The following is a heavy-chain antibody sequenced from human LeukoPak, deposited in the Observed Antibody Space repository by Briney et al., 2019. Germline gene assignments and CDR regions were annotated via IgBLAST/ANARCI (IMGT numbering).Heavy chain of an antibody. CDR2: MNPSSGNT. Sequence: ASVKVSCKASGYTFTSYDINWVRQAPGQGLEWMGWMNPSSGNTGYAQKFQGRVTMTRNTSINTAYMELSSLRSEDTAVYYCAREDSSGVVSNGFDPWGQGTLVTVSS. CDR3: AREDSSGVVSNGFDP. D-gene: IGHD2-15*01. J-gene: IGHJ5*02. V-gene: IGHV1-8*01. CDR1: GYTFTSYD.